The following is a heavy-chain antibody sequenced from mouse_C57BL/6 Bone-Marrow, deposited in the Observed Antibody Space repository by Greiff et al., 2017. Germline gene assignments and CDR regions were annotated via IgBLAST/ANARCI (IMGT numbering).Heavy chain of an antibody. CDR1: GYTFTSYD. D-gene: IGHD1-1*01. V-gene: IGHV1-85*01. Sequence: QVQLQQSGPELVKPGASVKLSCKASGYTFTSYDINWVKQRPGQGLEWIGWIYPRDGSTKYNEKFKGKATLTVDTSSSTAYMELHSLTSEDSAVYFCARTFYYYGSSYIWYFDVWGTGTTVTVSS. J-gene: IGHJ1*03. CDR2: IYPRDGST. CDR3: ARTFYYYGSSYIWYFDV.